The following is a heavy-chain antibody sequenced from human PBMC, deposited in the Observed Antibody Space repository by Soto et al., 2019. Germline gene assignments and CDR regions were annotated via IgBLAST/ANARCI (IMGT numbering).Heavy chain of an antibody. CDR2: ISGSGGTP. CDR3: AKDKPWTLWLYF. Sequence: HGRPMHLSSSSSVIASFGYTMSGVRTAPGKGLEWVSDISGSGGTPYYADSVKGRFTISRVNSKITLYLELNTRRGDDRVLYYGAKDKPWTLWLYFWGQGTL. J-gene: IGHJ4*03. CDR1: VIASFGYT. V-gene: IGHV3-23*01. D-gene: IGHD5-12*01.